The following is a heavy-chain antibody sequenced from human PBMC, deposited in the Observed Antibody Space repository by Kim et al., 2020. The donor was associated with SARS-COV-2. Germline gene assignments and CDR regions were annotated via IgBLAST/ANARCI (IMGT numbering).Heavy chain of an antibody. CDR2: ISVSGDNT. CDR3: AKEGYAAGNFNYYYYGMEV. V-gene: IGHV3-23*01. Sequence: GGSLRLSCAASGFKFTKFAMTWVRQAPGKGLEWVAAISVSGDNTYYADSVKGRFTISRDNSENSVYVQMTSLRVEDTATYYCAKEGYAAGNFNYYYYGMEVWGQGTTVTVSS. CDR1: GFKFTKFA. J-gene: IGHJ6*02. D-gene: IGHD3-10*01.